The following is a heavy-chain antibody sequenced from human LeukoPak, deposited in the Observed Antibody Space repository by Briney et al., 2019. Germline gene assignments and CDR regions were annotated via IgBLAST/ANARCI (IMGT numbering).Heavy chain of an antibody. J-gene: IGHJ6*03. V-gene: IGHV3-53*01. CDR3: ARYGDYDYYYMDV. D-gene: IGHD4-17*01. CDR1: GFAVSSNY. Sequence: GGSLRLSCAASGFAVSSNYMSWVRQAPGKGLEWVSVIYSGGTTYYADPVRGRFTISRDNSKNTLYLQMNSLRAEDTAVYYCARYGDYDYYYMDVWGKGTTVTVSS. CDR2: IYSGGTT.